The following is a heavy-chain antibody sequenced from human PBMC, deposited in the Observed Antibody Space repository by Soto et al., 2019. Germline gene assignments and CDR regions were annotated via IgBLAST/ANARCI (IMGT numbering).Heavy chain of an antibody. Sequence: QVQLVQSGAEVKKPGASVKVSCKASGYTFTSYAMHWVRQAPGQRLEWMGWINAGNGNTKYSQKFQGRVTITRATFASTADMELSSLRSEDAAVYYCARVPFRGSSGWFPYRYYYYYMDVWGKGTTVTVSS. CDR2: INAGNGNT. J-gene: IGHJ6*03. V-gene: IGHV1-3*01. CDR1: GYTFTSYA. CDR3: ARVPFRGSSGWFPYRYYYYYMDV. D-gene: IGHD6-19*01.